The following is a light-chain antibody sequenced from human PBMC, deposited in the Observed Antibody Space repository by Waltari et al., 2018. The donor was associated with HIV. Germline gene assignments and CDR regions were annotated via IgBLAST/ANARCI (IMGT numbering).Light chain of an antibody. CDR3: AAWDDRLSGRV. V-gene: IGLV1-47*01. J-gene: IGLJ1*01. CDR1: SSNIEFNY. Sequence: QSVLTQPPSASGTPGQRVTISCSGSSSNIEFNYVYWYQQVPGTAPKLLIYKNEQGPPGVPYRFSASKSGTSASLVISGLRSEDEADYYCAAWDDRLSGRVFGTGTRVTVL. CDR2: KNE.